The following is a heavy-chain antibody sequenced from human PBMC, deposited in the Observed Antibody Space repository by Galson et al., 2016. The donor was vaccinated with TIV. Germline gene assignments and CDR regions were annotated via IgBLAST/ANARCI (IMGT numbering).Heavy chain of an antibody. J-gene: IGHJ5*02. D-gene: IGHD3-3*01. Sequence: SLRLSCAASGFNSSPYSMHWVRQAPGKGLEWVAVISNDGKSAYYADSVKGRFTISRDNSKNMLYLQMNSLGPEDTAVYYCAKEGYYYDSNSKNWFDPWGQGTLGTVSS. CDR1: GFNSSPYS. CDR3: AKEGYYYDSNSKNWFDP. V-gene: IGHV3-30-3*02. CDR2: ISNDGKSA.